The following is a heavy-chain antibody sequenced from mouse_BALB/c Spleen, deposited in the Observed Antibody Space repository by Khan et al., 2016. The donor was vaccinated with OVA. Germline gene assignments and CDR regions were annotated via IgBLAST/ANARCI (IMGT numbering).Heavy chain of an antibody. J-gene: IGHJ3*01. CDR3: ARANWAWFAY. Sequence: EVELVESGGGLVQPGGSRKLSCAASGFTFSNFGMHWIRQAPEKGLEWVAYISSDSITLYYADTMKGRFTISRDNPRNTLFLQMTSLRSEDTAMYYWARANWAWFAYWGQGTLVTVSA. D-gene: IGHD4-1*01. CDR2: ISSDSITL. CDR1: GFTFSNFG. V-gene: IGHV5-17*02.